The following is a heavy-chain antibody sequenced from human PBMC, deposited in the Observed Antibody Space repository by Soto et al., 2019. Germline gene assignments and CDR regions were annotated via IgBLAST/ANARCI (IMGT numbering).Heavy chain of an antibody. Sequence: SLRLSCAASGFTFSNYWMSWVRQAPGKGLEWLARINPDGSEEYYVDSAKGRFTISRDNAKNSLYLQMNSLRAEDTAVYHCVRNARWGQGTRVTVSS. CDR2: INPDGSEE. CDR1: GFTFSNYW. J-gene: IGHJ4*02. V-gene: IGHV3-7*01. CDR3: VRNAR.